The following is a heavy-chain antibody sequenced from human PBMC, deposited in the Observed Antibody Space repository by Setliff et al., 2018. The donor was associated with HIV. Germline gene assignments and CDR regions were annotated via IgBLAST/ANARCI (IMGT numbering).Heavy chain of an antibody. CDR2: IDASSHYM. J-gene: IGHJ1*01. V-gene: IGHV3-21*04. D-gene: IGHD3-22*01. CDR3: AKGPHYSDTSGYQYFQH. CDR1: GFTFSDYW. Sequence: LRLSCAASGFTFSDYWMTWVRQAPGKGLEWVSCIDASSHYMSYVDSVKGRFTISRDNAKNSLYLQMNSLKTEDTALYYCAKGPHYSDTSGYQYFQHWGQGTLVTVSS.